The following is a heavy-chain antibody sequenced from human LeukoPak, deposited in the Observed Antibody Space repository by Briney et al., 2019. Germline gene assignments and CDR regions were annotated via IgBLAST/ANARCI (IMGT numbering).Heavy chain of an antibody. Sequence: ASVKVSCKASGYTFTGYYLHWLRQAPGQGLEWMGWINPNNGGTKYAQKFQDRFTMTRDTSNSTVYMELTRLRSDDTAVYYCARDPAHYYYLDVWGRGTTVTVSS. CDR2: INPNNGGT. J-gene: IGHJ6*03. CDR3: ARDPAHYYYLDV. V-gene: IGHV1-2*02. CDR1: GYTFTGYY.